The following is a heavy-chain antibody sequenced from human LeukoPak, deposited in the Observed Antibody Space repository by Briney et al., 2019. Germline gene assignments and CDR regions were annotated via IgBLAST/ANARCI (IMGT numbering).Heavy chain of an antibody. CDR3: ARLARGSGSIEVDY. CDR2: IYYSGST. V-gene: IGHV4-39*01. CDR1: GGSISSSSYY. J-gene: IGHJ4*02. D-gene: IGHD3-10*01. Sequence: PSETLSLTCTVSGGSISSSSYYWGWIRQPPGKGLEWIGSIYYSGSTYYNPSLKSRVTISVDTSKNQFSLKLSSVTAADTAVYYCARLARGSGSIEVDYWGQGTLVTVSS.